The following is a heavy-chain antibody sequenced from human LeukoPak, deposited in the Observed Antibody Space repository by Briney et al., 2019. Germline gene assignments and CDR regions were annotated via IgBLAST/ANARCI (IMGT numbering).Heavy chain of an antibody. J-gene: IGHJ5*02. Sequence: GESLKISCKGSGYSFTSYWISWVRQMPGKGLEWMGRIDPSDSYTNYSPSFQGQVTISADKSISTAYLQWSSLKASDTAMYYCARQTYYDFWSGYSNWFDPWGQGTLVTVSS. CDR2: IDPSDSYT. CDR1: GYSFTSYW. D-gene: IGHD3-3*01. CDR3: ARQTYYDFWSGYSNWFDP. V-gene: IGHV5-10-1*04.